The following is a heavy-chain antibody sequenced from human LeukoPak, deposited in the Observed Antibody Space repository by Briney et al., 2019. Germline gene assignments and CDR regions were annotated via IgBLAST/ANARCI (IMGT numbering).Heavy chain of an antibody. V-gene: IGHV1-8*01. Sequence: ASVRVSCKASGGTFTSYDINWVRQATGQGLEWMGWMNPNSGNTGYAQKFQGRVTMTRNTSISTAYMELSSLRSEDTAVYYCARGGNLMVQGVKVDYYYYMDVWGKGTTVTVSS. CDR1: GGTFTSYD. D-gene: IGHD3-10*01. J-gene: IGHJ6*03. CDR2: MNPNSGNT. CDR3: ARGGNLMVQGVKVDYYYYMDV.